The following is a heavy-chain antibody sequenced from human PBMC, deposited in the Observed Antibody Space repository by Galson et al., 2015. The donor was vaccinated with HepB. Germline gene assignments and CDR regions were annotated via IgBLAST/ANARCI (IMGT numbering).Heavy chain of an antibody. CDR1: GFTFSSHA. J-gene: IGHJ3*02. CDR2: ISDGGFST. D-gene: IGHD6-13*01. V-gene: IGHV3-23*01. Sequence: SLRLSCAASGFTFSSHAMNWVRQAPGKGLEWDSAISDGGFSTFYADSVKGRFTISRDNSKNTLFLQMSSLRAEDTAVYYCAKDVYGSSWYGAFDIWGQGTMVTVSS. CDR3: AKDVYGSSWYGAFDI.